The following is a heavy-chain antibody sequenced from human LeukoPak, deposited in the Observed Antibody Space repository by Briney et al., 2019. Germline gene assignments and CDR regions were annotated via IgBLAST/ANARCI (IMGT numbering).Heavy chain of an antibody. V-gene: IGHV3-21*01. D-gene: IGHD2-2*01. CDR2: ISSSSSYI. CDR3: ARDTCSSTSCYWAHRDAFDI. Sequence: GGSLRLSCAASGFTFSSYEMNWVRQAPGKGLEWVSSISSSSSYIYYADSVKGRFTISRDNAKNSLYLQMNSLRAEDTAVYYCARDTCSSTSCYWAHRDAFDIWGQGTMVTVSS. CDR1: GFTFSSYE. J-gene: IGHJ3*02.